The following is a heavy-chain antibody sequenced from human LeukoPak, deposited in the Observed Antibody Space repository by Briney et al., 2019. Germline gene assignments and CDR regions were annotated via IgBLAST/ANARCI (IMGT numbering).Heavy chain of an antibody. CDR2: ISYDGSNK. J-gene: IGHJ4*02. Sequence: GALRLSCAASGFTFSSYAMHWVRQAPGKGLEWVAVISYDGSNKYYADSVKGRFTISRDNSKNTLHLQMNSLRAEDTAVYYCATRLFDYWGQGTLVTVSS. CDR3: ATRLFDY. D-gene: IGHD2-21*02. CDR1: GFTFSSYA. V-gene: IGHV3-30-3*01.